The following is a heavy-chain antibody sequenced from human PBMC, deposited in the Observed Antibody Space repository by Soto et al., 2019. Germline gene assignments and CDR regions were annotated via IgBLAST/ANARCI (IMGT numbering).Heavy chain of an antibody. CDR1: EGTSSSYA. CDR3: AKEPNIRNWFDP. CDR2: ISGSGGST. J-gene: IGHJ5*02. Sequence: RLPCGVLEGTSSSYARRRVRQAPGKGLEWVSAISGSGGSTYYADSVKGRFTISRDNSKNTLYLQMNSLRAEDTAVYYCAKEPNIRNWFDPWGQGTLVTVSS. V-gene: IGHV3-23*01.